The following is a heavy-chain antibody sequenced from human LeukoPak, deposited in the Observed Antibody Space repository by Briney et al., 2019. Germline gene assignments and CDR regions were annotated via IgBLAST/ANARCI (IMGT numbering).Heavy chain of an antibody. J-gene: IGHJ4*02. CDR3: ARVKPLLLWFGELFR. CDR1: GFTFSSYA. D-gene: IGHD3-10*01. V-gene: IGHV3-30-3*01. Sequence: PGRSPRLSCAASGFTFSSYAMHWVRQAPGKGLEWVAVISYDGSNKYYADSVKGRFTISRDNSKNTLYLQMNSLRAEDTAVYYCARVKPLLLWFGELFRWGQGTLVTVSS. CDR2: ISYDGSNK.